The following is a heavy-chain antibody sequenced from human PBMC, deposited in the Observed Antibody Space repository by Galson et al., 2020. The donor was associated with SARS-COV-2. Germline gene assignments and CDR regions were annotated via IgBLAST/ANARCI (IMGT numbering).Heavy chain of an antibody. V-gene: IGHV3-30-3*01. D-gene: IGHD6-19*01. J-gene: IGHJ5*02. CDR3: ARDRLDSSGSTSCDP. CDR2: ISYDGSNK. CDR1: GFTFSSYA. Sequence: GGSLRLSCAASGFTFSSYAMHWVRQAPGKGLEWVAVISYDGSNKYYADSVKGRFTISRDNSKNTLYLQMNSLRAEDTAVYYCARDRLDSSGSTSCDPWGQGTLVTVSS.